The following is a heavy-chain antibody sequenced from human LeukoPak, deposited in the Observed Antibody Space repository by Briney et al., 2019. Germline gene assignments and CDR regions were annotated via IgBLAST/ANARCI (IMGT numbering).Heavy chain of an antibody. D-gene: IGHD4-11*01. CDR3: GRAKDYSSI. Sequence: GGSLRLSCAASGFTFSSYWMSWIRQAPGKGLEWVANIKQDGSEKYYVDSVKGRFTISRDNANNLLYLQMNSLRDEDTAVYYCGRAKDYSSIWGQGTLVTVSS. J-gene: IGHJ4*02. CDR1: GFTFSSYW. CDR2: IKQDGSEK. V-gene: IGHV3-7*04.